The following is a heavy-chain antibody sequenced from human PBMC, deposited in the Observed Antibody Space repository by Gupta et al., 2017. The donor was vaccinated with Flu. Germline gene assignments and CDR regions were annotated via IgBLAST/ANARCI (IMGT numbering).Heavy chain of an antibody. V-gene: IGHV3-48*02. J-gene: IGHJ3*02. D-gene: IGHD3-22*01. CDR1: GFSFSVYS. CDR2: ISSSSSVI. CDR3: ARSGTGVDHYDSSGYDDGFDI. Sequence: EVQLVEPGGGLVQPGGSLRLSCAASGFSFSVYSMNWVRQAPGKGLEWVSYISSSSSVIYYADSVKGRFIISRDNARNSVHLQMNSLGDGDTAVYYCARSGTGVDHYDSSGYDDGFDIWGQGTMVNVSS.